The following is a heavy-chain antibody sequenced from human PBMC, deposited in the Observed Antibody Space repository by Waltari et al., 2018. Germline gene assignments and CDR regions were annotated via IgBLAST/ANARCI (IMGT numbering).Heavy chain of an antibody. CDR3: ARGLLHFNFWSKSEIGKEVYFDL. CDR2: INHSRLT. J-gene: IGHJ4*02. Sequence: QVQLQQWGAGLLKPSETLSLTCGVSGGVLSGYSWSWSRQSPGKGLEWIAEINHSRLTNYNPSLKSRVNLSVDTPKNQFSLKLTSMTAADTAVYYCARGLLHFNFWSKSEIGKEVYFDLWGQGTLVTVSS. CDR1: GGVLSGYS. D-gene: IGHD3-3*01. V-gene: IGHV4-34*01.